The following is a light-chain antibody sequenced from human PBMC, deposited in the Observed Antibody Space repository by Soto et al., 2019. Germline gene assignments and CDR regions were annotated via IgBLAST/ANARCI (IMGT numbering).Light chain of an antibody. Sequence: QSALAQPASVSGSPGQSITISCTGTSSDIGYYIYVSWSQQHPGKAPKLIISEVTNRPSGVSNRFSGSKSGNTASLTISGLQAEDEAHYYCSSYTTSSTYVFGTGTKVTVL. V-gene: IGLV2-14*01. CDR1: SSDIGYYIY. CDR3: SSYTTSSTYV. J-gene: IGLJ1*01. CDR2: EVT.